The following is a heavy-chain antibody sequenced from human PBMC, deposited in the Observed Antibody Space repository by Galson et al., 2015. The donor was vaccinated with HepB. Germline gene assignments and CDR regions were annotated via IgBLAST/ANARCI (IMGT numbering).Heavy chain of an antibody. CDR1: GFTFSSYG. V-gene: IGHV3-30*18. CDR3: AKEWMRSGSCIQSFYHYGMPV. CDR2: VSYDGGNK. Sequence: SLRLSCAASGFTFSSYGMHWVRQAPGKGLEWVAVVSYDGGNKYYGDSVKGRFTISRDNSKNTLHLQMTSLRAEDSAVYYCAKEWMRSGSCIQSFYHYGMPVWGHGTTVTVSS. D-gene: IGHD1-26*01. J-gene: IGHJ6*02.